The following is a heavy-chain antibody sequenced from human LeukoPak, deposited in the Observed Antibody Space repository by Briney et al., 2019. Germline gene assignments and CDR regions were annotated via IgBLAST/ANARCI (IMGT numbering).Heavy chain of an antibody. V-gene: IGHV3-74*01. CDR1: GFSFSSYW. D-gene: IGHD3-16*01. J-gene: IGHJ4*02. CDR2: INTDGSST. Sequence: GGSLRLSCTASGFSFSSYWMHWVRQVPGKGLVWVSRINTDGSSTTYVDSVRGRFTISRDNAKNTLYLQINSLRADDTAVYYCARGGAGRAFDYWGPGSLVTVFS. CDR3: ARGGAGRAFDY.